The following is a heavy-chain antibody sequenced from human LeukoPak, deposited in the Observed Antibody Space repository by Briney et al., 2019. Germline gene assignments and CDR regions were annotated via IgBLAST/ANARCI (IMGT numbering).Heavy chain of an antibody. CDR3: ARQQLVPNYYYYYMDV. Sequence: SETLSLTCTVSGGSISSSTYYWGWIRQPPRKGLEWIGSIYYSGYTYYNPSLGSRVTISADTSKNQFSLKLSSVTAADTAVYYCARQQLVPNYYYYYMDVWGKGTTVTISS. CDR2: IYYSGYT. D-gene: IGHD6-13*01. V-gene: IGHV4-39*01. CDR1: GGSISSSTYY. J-gene: IGHJ6*03.